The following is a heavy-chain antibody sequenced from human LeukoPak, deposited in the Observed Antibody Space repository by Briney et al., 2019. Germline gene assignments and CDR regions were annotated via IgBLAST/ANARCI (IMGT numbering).Heavy chain of an antibody. J-gene: IGHJ4*02. CDR1: GGSISSGSYY. V-gene: IGHV4-39*07. D-gene: IGHD3-16*02. CDR3: ATSEPYYDYVWGSYRRNYFDY. CDR2: INHSGST. Sequence: PSETLSLTCTVSGGSISSGSYYWSWIRQPPGKGLEWIGEINHSGSTNYNPSLKSRVTISVDTSKNQFSLKLSSVTAADTAVYYCATSEPYYDYVWGSYRRNYFDYWGQGTLVTVSS.